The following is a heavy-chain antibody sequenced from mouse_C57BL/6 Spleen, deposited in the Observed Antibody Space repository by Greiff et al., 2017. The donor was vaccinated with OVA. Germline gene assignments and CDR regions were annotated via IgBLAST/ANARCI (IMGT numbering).Heavy chain of an antibody. CDR1: GYAFSSSW. Sequence: VKLVESGPELVKPGASVKISCKASGYAFSSSWMNWVKQRPGKGLEWIGRIYPGDGDTNYNGKFKGKATLTADKSSSTAYMQLSSLTSEDSAVYFCARWLGLYDMDYWGQGTSVTVSS. CDR2: IYPGDGDT. V-gene: IGHV1-82*01. D-gene: IGHD3-3*01. J-gene: IGHJ4*01. CDR3: ARWLGLYDMDY.